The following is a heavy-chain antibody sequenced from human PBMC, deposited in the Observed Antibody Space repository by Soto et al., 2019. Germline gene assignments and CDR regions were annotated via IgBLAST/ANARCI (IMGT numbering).Heavy chain of an antibody. J-gene: IGHJ4*02. CDR2: INPNSGGT. Sequence: QVQLVQSGAEVKKPGASVKVSCKASGYTFTGYYMRWVRQAPGQGLEWMGWINPNSGGTNYAQKFQGWVTMTRDTSISTAYMELSRLRSDDTAVYYCARANWKSPWYFDYWGQGTLVTVSS. D-gene: IGHD1-1*01. V-gene: IGHV1-2*04. CDR1: GYTFTGYY. CDR3: ARANWKSPWYFDY.